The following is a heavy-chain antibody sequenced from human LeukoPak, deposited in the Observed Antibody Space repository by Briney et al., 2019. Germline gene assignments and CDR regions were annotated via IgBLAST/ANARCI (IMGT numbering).Heavy chain of an antibody. J-gene: IGHJ4*02. Sequence: KPSETLSLTCTVSGGSISSYYWSWIRQPPGKGLEWIGYIYYSGSTNYNPSLKSRVTISVDTSKNQFSLRLSSVTAADTAVFYCARGYSGFPYYLDYWGQGTLVTVSS. CDR2: IYYSGST. V-gene: IGHV4-59*01. CDR3: ARGYSGFPYYLDY. CDR1: GGSISSYY. D-gene: IGHD5-12*01.